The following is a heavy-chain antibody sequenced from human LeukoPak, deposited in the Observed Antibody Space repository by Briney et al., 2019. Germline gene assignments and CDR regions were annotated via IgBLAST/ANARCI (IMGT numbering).Heavy chain of an antibody. CDR1: GGSISSYY. Sequence: KPSETLSLTCTVSGGSISSYYWSWIRQPPGKGLEWIGYIYYSGSTNYNPSLKSRVTISVDTSKNQFSLKLSSVTAADTAVYYCARVSVTTETDWFDRWGQGTLVTVSS. D-gene: IGHD4-17*01. J-gene: IGHJ5*02. CDR3: ARVSVTTETDWFDR. V-gene: IGHV4-59*01. CDR2: IYYSGST.